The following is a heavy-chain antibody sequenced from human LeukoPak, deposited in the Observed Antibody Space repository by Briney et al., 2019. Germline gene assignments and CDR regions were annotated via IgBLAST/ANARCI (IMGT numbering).Heavy chain of an antibody. CDR3: ARRSPRGYYDSSGKHPPTHAFDI. D-gene: IGHD3-22*01. Sequence: PSETLSLTCTVSGGSISSSSYYWGWIRQPPGKGLEWIGSIYYSGSTYYNPSLKSRVTISVDTSKNQFSLKLSSVTAADTAVYYCARRSPRGYYDSSGKHPPTHAFDIWGQGTMVTVSS. J-gene: IGHJ3*02. CDR2: IYYSGST. V-gene: IGHV4-39*07. CDR1: GGSISSSSYY.